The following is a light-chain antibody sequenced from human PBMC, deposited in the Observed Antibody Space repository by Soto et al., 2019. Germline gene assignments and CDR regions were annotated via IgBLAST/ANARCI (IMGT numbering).Light chain of an antibody. CDR1: SSDVGGYNY. CDR2: EVS. CDR3: SSYTTSSTMI. Sequence: QSVLTQPASVSGSPGQSITISCTGTSSDVGGYNYVSWYQQHPGKAPKLMIYEVSDRPSGVSIRFSGSKSGNTASLTISGLRTEDEAYYYCSSYTTSSTMIFGGGT. V-gene: IGLV2-14*01. J-gene: IGLJ2*01.